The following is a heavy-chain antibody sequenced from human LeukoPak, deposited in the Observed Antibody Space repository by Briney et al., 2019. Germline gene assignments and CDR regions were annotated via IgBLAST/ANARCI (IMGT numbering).Heavy chain of an antibody. V-gene: IGHV4-59*01. CDR1: GGSISTYY. Sequence: SETLSLTCTVSGGSISTYYWSWIRQPPGKGLEWIGYVYYSGSTNYNPSLMSRVTISVDTSKNQFSLKLSSVTAADTAVYYCARDPRAWDAFDIWGQGTMVTVSS. CDR3: ARDPRAWDAFDI. CDR2: VYYSGST. J-gene: IGHJ3*02.